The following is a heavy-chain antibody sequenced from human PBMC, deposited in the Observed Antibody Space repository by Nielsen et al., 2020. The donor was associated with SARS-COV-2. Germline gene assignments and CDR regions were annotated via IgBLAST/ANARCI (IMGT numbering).Heavy chain of an antibody. D-gene: IGHD3-22*01. CDR3: ASEDYDSSGGAFDI. CDR2: IYSGGST. CDR1: GFTVSSNY. J-gene: IGHJ3*02. Sequence: GESLKISCAASGFTVSSNYMSWVRQAPGKGLEWVSVIYSGGSTYYADSVKGRFTISRDNSKNTLYLQMNSLRAEDTAVYYCASEDYDSSGGAFDIWGQGTMVTVSS. V-gene: IGHV3-53*01.